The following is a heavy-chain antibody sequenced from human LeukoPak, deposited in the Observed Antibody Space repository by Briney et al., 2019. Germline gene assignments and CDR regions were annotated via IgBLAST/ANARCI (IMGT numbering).Heavy chain of an antibody. CDR3: ARYPTVVTNYYYYYMDV. D-gene: IGHD4-23*01. CDR1: GGSFSSYY. Sequence: KPSETLSLTCAVYGGSFSSYYWGWIRQPPGKGLEWIGRIYYSGSTYYNPSLKSRVTISVDTSKNQFSLKLSSVTAADTAVYYCARYPTVVTNYYYYYMDVWGKGTTVTVSS. CDR2: IYYSGST. V-gene: IGHV4-39*07. J-gene: IGHJ6*03.